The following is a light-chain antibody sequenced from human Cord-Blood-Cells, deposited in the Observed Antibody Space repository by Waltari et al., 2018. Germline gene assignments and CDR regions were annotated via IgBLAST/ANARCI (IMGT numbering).Light chain of an antibody. CDR1: QSVSSSY. CDR2: GAA. CDR3: QQYGSSPWT. V-gene: IGKV3-20*01. Sequence: EIVLTQSPGTLSLSPGERATLSCRASQSVSSSYLAWYQQKPGQAPRLLIDGAASRATGIPDRLSGSGSGTDFTLTISRLEPEEFAVYYCQQYGSSPWTFGQGTKVEIK. J-gene: IGKJ1*01.